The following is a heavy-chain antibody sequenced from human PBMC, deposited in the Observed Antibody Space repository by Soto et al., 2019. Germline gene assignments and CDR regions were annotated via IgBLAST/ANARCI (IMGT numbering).Heavy chain of an antibody. CDR3: AHRRPYSNSPEYFFDY. J-gene: IGHJ4*02. D-gene: IGHD6-6*01. Sequence: KESGPTLVTPTQTLTLTCTFSGFSLSTSGVDVGWIRQPPGKAPEWLALIYWDDDKRYSPSLKSRLTITKDTSKNQVVLTMTNMDPLDTATYYCAHRRPYSNSPEYFFDYWGQGTLVTVSS. V-gene: IGHV2-5*02. CDR2: IYWDDDK. CDR1: GFSLSTSGVD.